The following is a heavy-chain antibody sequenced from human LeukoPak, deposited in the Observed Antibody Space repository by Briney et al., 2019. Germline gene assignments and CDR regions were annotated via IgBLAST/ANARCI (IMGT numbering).Heavy chain of an antibody. D-gene: IGHD4-17*01. CDR2: INPNSGGT. CDR1: GYTFTGYY. V-gene: IGHV1-2*02. J-gene: IGHJ5*02. Sequence: GASVKVSCKASGYTFTGYYMHWVRQAPGQGLEWMGWINPNSGGTNYAQKFQGRVTMTRDTSISTAYMELSRLRSDDTAVYYCARAQYFDYGDYSGTLNWFDPWGQGTLVTVSS. CDR3: ARAQYFDYGDYSGTLNWFDP.